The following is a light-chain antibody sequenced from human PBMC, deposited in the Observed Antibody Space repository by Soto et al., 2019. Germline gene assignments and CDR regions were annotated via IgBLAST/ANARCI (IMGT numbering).Light chain of an antibody. CDR3: QQYGSSGT. V-gene: IGKV3-20*01. Sequence: EILLTQSPANLSVSAGERATLSCRASQSFSNNYLAWYQQKPGQAPRLLIYGASNRATGIPDRFSGSGSGTDFTLTISRLEPEDFAVYYCQQYGSSGTFGQGTKVDI. CDR2: GAS. J-gene: IGKJ1*01. CDR1: QSFSNNY.